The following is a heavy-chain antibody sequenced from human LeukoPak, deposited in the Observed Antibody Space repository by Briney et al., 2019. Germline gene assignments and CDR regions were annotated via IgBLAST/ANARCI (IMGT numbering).Heavy chain of an antibody. V-gene: IGHV3-53*01. D-gene: IGHD3-22*01. CDR3: ARGGRGSAAVVAPRSFDI. CDR1: GFTVSSIH. Sequence: GGSLRLSCAASGFTVSSIHMVWVRQAPGKGLEWVSVTYTGGSSYYADSVKGRLIISRDISKNTLYLQMNSLRAEDSALYYCARGGRGSAAVVAPRSFDIWGQGTMVTVSS. CDR2: TYTGGSS. J-gene: IGHJ3*02.